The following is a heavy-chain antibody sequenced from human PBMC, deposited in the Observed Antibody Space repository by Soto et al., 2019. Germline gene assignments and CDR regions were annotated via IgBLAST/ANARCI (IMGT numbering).Heavy chain of an antibody. CDR1: GYTFTSYA. CDR2: INAGNGNT. Sequence: QVQLVQSGAEEKKPGASVKVSCKASGYTFTSYAMHWVRQAPGQRLEWMGWINAGNGNTKYSQKFQGRVTITRDTSASTAYMELSSLRSEDTAVYYCATAVVVVTPPDYWGQGTLVTVSS. CDR3: ATAVVVVTPPDY. V-gene: IGHV1-3*05. D-gene: IGHD3-22*01. J-gene: IGHJ4*02.